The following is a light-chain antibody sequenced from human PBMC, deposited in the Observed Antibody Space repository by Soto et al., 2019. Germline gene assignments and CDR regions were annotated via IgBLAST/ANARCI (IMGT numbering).Light chain of an antibody. CDR1: ISYVGGYNY. V-gene: IGLV2-11*01. CDR2: DVN. J-gene: IGLJ1*01. CDR3: CSYAGSYTHYV. Sequence: SPSLLRSGCGSTVQSCRVSSSGTISYVGGYNYVSWYQQYPAKAPKLMICDVNKRPSGVPDRFSGSKSGNTASLTISGLQAAEEADYDCCSYAGSYTHYVCGNGTKV.